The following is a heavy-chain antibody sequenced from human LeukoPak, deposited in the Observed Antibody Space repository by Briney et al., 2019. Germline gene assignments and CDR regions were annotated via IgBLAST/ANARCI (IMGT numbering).Heavy chain of an antibody. J-gene: IGHJ4*01. CDR2: IGISSGNT. CDR3: ARDHRYAFDN. Sequence: GGSLRLSCAASGFNFIDYSMNWIRQAPGKGLEWISYIGISSGNTKYADSVKGRFTISRDKARNSLYLQMNSLRVEDTAMYYCARDHRYAFDNWGHGTLVTVSS. V-gene: IGHV3-11*06. D-gene: IGHD5-12*01. CDR1: GFNFIDYS.